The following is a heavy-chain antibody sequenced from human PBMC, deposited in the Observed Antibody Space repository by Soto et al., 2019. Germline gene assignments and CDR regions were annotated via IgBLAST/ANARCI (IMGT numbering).Heavy chain of an antibody. CDR2: IYPGDSDT. Sequence: EVQLVQSGAEVKKPGESLKISCKGSGYSFTSYWIGWVRQMPGKGLEWMGIIYPGDSDTRYSPSFQGQVTISADKSVTTAYLQWSSLKASDTAMYYCARAASQVLVVVPAAFDYWGQGTLVTVSS. CDR1: GYSFTSYW. V-gene: IGHV5-51*03. J-gene: IGHJ4*02. D-gene: IGHD2-2*01. CDR3: ARAASQVLVVVPAAFDY.